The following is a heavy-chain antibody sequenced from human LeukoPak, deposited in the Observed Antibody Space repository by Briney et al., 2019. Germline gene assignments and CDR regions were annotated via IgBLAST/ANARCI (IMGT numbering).Heavy chain of an antibody. V-gene: IGHV3-48*01. CDR2: ISSSSAAI. CDR3: ARGSRFAFDY. CDR1: GFTFSSNS. D-gene: IGHD6-13*01. J-gene: IGHJ4*02. Sequence: PGGSLRLSCAASGFTFSSNSMNWVRQAPGKGLEWVSYISSSSAAIYYADSVKGRFTISRDNAKNSLYLQMNSLRGEDTAVYYCARGSRFAFDYWGQGTLVTVSS.